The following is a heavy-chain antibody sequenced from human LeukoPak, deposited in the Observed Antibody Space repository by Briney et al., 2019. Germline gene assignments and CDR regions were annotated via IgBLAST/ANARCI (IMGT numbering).Heavy chain of an antibody. V-gene: IGHV1-69*04. J-gene: IGHJ6*03. CDR2: IIPILGIA. Sequence: ASVKVSCKASGGTFSSYAISWVRQAPGQGLEWMGRIIPILGIANYAQKFQGRVTITADKSTSTAYMELSSLRSEDTAVYYCATARFLNYYYYMDVWGKGTTVTVSS. CDR3: ATARFLNYYYYMDV. CDR1: GGTFSSYA. D-gene: IGHD3-3*01.